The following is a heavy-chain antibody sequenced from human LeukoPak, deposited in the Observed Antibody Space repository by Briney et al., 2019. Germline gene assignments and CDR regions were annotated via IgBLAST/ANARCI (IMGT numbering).Heavy chain of an antibody. J-gene: IGHJ4*02. D-gene: IGHD4-23*01. V-gene: IGHV3-30*02. CDR3: AKDITRYGGNAVDY. CDR1: GFTFSSYG. CDR2: VSNDGRNE. Sequence: PGGSLRLSCATSGFTFSSYGIHWVRQAPGKGMEWVAVVSNDGRNEYYADSVQGRFSISRDNSKNTVYLQMNSLRAEDTAVYYCAKDITRYGGNAVDYWGQGTLVTVSS.